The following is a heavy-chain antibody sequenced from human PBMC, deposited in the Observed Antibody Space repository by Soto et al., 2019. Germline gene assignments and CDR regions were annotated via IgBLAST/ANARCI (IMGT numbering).Heavy chain of an antibody. D-gene: IGHD6-6*01. V-gene: IGHV4-59*01. Sequence: SETLSLTCTVSGGSISSYYWSWIRQPPGKGLEWIGYIYYSGSTNYNPSLKSRVTISVDTSKNQFSLKLSSVTAADTAVYYCARRAEGRPGDGYYYVALDVWGQGTTVTVSS. CDR2: IYYSGST. CDR1: GGSISSYY. CDR3: ARRAEGRPGDGYYYVALDV. J-gene: IGHJ6*02.